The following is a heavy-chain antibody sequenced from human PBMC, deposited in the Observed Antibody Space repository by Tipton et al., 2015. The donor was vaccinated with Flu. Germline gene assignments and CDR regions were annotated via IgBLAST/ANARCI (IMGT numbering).Heavy chain of an antibody. CDR1: GFTFSNYW. CDR3: VRDETSVKWGP. Sequence: SLRLSCTASGFTFSNYWMNWVRQAPGKGLEWVANIKPDGSEKNYVDSVRGRFTISRDNVKNSLYLQMNNLRAEDTAVYFCVRDETSVKWGPWGQGTLVTVS. CDR2: IKPDGSEK. D-gene: IGHD4-11*01. V-gene: IGHV3-7*01. J-gene: IGHJ5*02.